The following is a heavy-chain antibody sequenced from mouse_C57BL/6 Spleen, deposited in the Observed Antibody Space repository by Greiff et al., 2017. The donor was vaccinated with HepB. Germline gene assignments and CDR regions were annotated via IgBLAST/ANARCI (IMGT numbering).Heavy chain of an antibody. CDR1: GYTFTSYG. J-gene: IGHJ4*01. CDR2: IYPRSGNT. CDR3: ARRGTAQSYYAMDY. Sequence: QVQLQQSGAELARPGASVKLSCKASGYTFTSYGISWVKQRTGQGLEWIGEIYPRSGNTYYNEKFKGKATLTADKSPSTASMELRSLTSEDSAVYFCARRGTAQSYYAMDYWGQGTSVTVSS. D-gene: IGHD3-2*02. V-gene: IGHV1-81*01.